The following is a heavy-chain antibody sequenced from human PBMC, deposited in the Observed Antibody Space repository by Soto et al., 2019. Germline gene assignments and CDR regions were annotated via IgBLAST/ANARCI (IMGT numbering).Heavy chain of an antibody. V-gene: IGHV4-61*05. CDR1: GGSISSSSYY. Sequence: PSETLSLTCTVSGGSISSSSYYWGWIRQPPGKGLEWIGYIYYSGSTNYNPSLKSRVTISVDTSKNQFSLKLSSVTAADTAVYYCARGSSSGWFQFDYWGQGSLVTVSS. J-gene: IGHJ4*02. CDR3: ARGSSSGWFQFDY. CDR2: IYYSGST. D-gene: IGHD6-19*01.